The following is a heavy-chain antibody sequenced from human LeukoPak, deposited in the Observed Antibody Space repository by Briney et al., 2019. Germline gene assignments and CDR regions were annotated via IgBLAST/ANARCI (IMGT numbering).Heavy chain of an antibody. CDR1: GFTFSSYE. V-gene: IGHV3-48*03. J-gene: IGHJ4*02. CDR3: ARGGSLGY. Sequence: TGGSLSLSCAGSGFTFSSYEMNWVRQAPGKGLEWVSKISSSGSAIYYADSVKGRFTISRDNAKSTLYLQMSSLRAEDTAVYYCARGGSLGYWGQGTLVTVST. CDR2: ISSSGSAI. D-gene: IGHD6-19*01.